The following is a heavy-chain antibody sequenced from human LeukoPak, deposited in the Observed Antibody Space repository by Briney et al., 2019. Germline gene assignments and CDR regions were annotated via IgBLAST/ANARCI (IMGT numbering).Heavy chain of an antibody. CDR2: INPSGGST. CDR3: ARDPVVVPAGNYMDV. J-gene: IGHJ6*03. D-gene: IGHD2-2*01. V-gene: IGHV1-46*01. CDR1: GYTFTSYY. Sequence: ASVKVSCKASGYTFTSYYMHWVRQAPGQGLEWMGIINPSGGSTSYAQKFQGRVTMTRDTSTSTVYMELSSLRSEDTAVYYCARDPVVVPAGNYMDVWGKGTTVTVSS.